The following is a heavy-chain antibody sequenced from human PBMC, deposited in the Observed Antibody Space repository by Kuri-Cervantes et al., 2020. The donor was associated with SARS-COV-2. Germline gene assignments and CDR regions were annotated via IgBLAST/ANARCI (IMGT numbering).Heavy chain of an antibody. CDR1: GYTFTSYG. Sequence: ASVKVSCKASGYTFTSYGISWVRQAPGQGLEWMGWINPNSGGTNYAQKFQGRVTMTRDTSISTAYMELSRLRSDDTAVYYCARVGYDFWSGPHWFDPWGQGTLVTSPQ. J-gene: IGHJ5*02. V-gene: IGHV1-2*02. CDR2: INPNSGGT. CDR3: ARVGYDFWSGPHWFDP. D-gene: IGHD3-3*01.